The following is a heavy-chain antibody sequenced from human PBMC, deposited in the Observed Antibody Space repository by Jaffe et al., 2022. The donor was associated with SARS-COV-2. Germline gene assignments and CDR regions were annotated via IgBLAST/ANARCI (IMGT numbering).Heavy chain of an antibody. Sequence: QVQLQESGPGLVKPSQTLSLTCTVSGGSISSGSYYWSWIRQPAGKGLEWIGRIYTSGSTNYNPSLKSRVTISVDTSKNQFSLKLSSVTAADTAVYYCARDFVGGEYDYWGQGTLVTVSS. CDR3: ARDFVGGEYDY. CDR1: GGSISSGSYY. J-gene: IGHJ4*02. V-gene: IGHV4-61*02. CDR2: IYTSGST. D-gene: IGHD3-16*01.